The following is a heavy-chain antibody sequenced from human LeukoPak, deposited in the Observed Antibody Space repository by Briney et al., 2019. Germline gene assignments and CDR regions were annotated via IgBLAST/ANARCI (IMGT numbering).Heavy chain of an antibody. D-gene: IGHD6-19*01. Sequence: GGSLRLSCAASGFIFNGDAMHWVRQAPGKGLEWVAVITFDGSNKYYADPVKGRITISRDNSKKTLYLQMNSLRAEDTAVYYCVKDDITLTGTLWFDPWGQGTLVTVSS. CDR1: GFIFNGDA. J-gene: IGHJ5*02. CDR2: ITFDGSNK. V-gene: IGHV3-30*04. CDR3: VKDDITLTGTLWFDP.